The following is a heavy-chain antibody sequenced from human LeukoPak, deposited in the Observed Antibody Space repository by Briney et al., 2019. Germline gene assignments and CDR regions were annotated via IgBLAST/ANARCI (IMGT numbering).Heavy chain of an antibody. CDR1: GGSISSSSYY. CDR2: IYYSGST. CDR3: AREEGSSASEDY. D-gene: IGHD2-2*01. J-gene: IGHJ4*02. V-gene: IGHV4-39*02. Sequence: SETLSLTCTVSGGSISSSSYYWGWIRQPPGKGLEWIGSIYYSGSTYYNPSLKSRVTISVDTSKNQFSLKLSSVTAADTAVYYCAREEGSSASEDYWGQGTLVTVSS.